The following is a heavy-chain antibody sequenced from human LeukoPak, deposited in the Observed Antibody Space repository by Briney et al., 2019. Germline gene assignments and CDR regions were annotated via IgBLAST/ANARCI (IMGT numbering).Heavy chain of an antibody. Sequence: GASVKVSCKASGYTFTGYYMHWVRQAPGQGLEWMGWINPNSGGTNYAQKFQGRVTMTRDTSISTAYMELSRLRSDDTAVYYCARGRGPYSSGWYGDYWGQGTLVTVSS. V-gene: IGHV1-2*02. CDR2: INPNSGGT. CDR3: ARGRGPYSSGWYGDY. J-gene: IGHJ4*02. D-gene: IGHD6-19*01. CDR1: GYTFTGYY.